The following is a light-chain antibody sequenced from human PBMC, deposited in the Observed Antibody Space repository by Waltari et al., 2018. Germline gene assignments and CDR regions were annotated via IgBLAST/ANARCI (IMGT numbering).Light chain of an antibody. CDR2: DVS. Sequence: QSALTQPASVSGSPGQSVTIFCTGTSNAVGGYHSVSWYQEHPGQAPRVIIYDVSDRPSGVSDRFSGSKSGNTASLTISGLQAEDEADYYCSSQSSNNVVLFGGGTKLTVL. CDR1: SNAVGGYHS. V-gene: IGLV2-14*01. J-gene: IGLJ2*01. CDR3: SSQSSNNVVL.